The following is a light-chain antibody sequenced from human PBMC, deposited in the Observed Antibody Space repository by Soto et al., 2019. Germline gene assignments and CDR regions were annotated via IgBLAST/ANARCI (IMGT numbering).Light chain of an antibody. V-gene: IGLV1-47*01. J-gene: IGLJ1*01. CDR3: AVWDDSLSGYV. CDR2: RNN. CDR1: SSNIGSNF. Sequence: SVLTQPPSASGTPGQRVTISCSGSSSNIGSNFVYWYQQFPGTAPKLLIYRNNQRPSGVPDRLSGSKSGTSASLAISGLRSEDEADYYCAVWDDSLSGYVFGTGTKVSLL.